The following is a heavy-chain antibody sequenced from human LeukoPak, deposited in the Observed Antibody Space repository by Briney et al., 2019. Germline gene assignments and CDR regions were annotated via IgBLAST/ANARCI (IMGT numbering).Heavy chain of an antibody. CDR2: INTYSGGT. Sequence: GASVKVSCKASGYTFTGYYMHWVRQAPGQGLEWMGWINTYSGGTNYAQKFQGRVTMTRDTSISTAYMELSRLRSDDTAVYYCARDYPEPLGIAVAGRMGYWGQGTLVTVSS. J-gene: IGHJ4*02. D-gene: IGHD6-19*01. V-gene: IGHV1-2*02. CDR3: ARDYPEPLGIAVAGRMGY. CDR1: GYTFTGYY.